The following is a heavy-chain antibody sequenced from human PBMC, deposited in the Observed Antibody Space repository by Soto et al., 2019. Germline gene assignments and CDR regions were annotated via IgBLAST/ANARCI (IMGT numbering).Heavy chain of an antibody. J-gene: IGHJ4*02. CDR2: IYTSGST. D-gene: IGHD2-21*02. Sequence: SETLSLTCTVSGGSISSYYWSWIRQPAGKGLEWIGRIYTSGSTNYNPSLKSRVTMSVDTSKNQFSLKLSSVTAADTAVYYCARLVVLTALGAYYFDYWGQGTLVTVSS. V-gene: IGHV4-4*07. CDR3: ARLVVLTALGAYYFDY. CDR1: GGSISSYY.